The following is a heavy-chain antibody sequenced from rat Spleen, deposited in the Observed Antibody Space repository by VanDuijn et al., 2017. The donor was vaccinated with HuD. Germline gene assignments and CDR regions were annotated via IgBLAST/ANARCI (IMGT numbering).Heavy chain of an antibody. V-gene: IGHV5-20*01. D-gene: IGHD1-11*01. CDR2: ISYDGASS. Sequence: EVQLVESGGGLVQPGRSMKLSCAASGFTFSNYGMAWVYQAPTQGLEWVASISYDGASSYYRDSVKGRFTISRDNAKSSQYLQMDSLRSEDTATYYCTAGGPYYFDNWGQGVMVTVSS. J-gene: IGHJ2*01. CDR1: GFTFSNYG. CDR3: TAGGPYYFDN.